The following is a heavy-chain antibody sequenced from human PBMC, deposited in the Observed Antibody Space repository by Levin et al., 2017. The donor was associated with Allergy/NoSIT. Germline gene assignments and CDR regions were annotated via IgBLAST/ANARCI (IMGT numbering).Heavy chain of an antibody. CDR2: ISYDGNTQ. D-gene: IGHD3-10*01. CDR1: GFTFSVYG. J-gene: IGHJ4*02. V-gene: IGHV3-30*18. CDR3: AKDRASYRIQGDSFDY. Sequence: GGSLRLSCVVSGFTFSVYGIHWVRQAPGEGLEWVAVISYDGNTQYYADSVKGRFTISRDNSKNTLFLEMTSLRTEDTAIYYCAKDRASYRIQGDSFDYWGQGALVTVSS.